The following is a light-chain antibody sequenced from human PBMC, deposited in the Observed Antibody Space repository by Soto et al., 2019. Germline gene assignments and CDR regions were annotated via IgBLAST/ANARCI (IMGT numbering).Light chain of an antibody. CDR2: DVS. J-gene: IGLJ2*01. Sequence: QSALTQPASVSGSPGQSITISCTGTSSDVGGYNSVSWYQHHPGKAPKLMIYDVSNRPSGVSNRFSGSKSGNTASLTISGLQTEDEADYYCSPYTLSSTVAFGGGTKLTVL. CDR3: SPYTLSSTVA. CDR1: SSDVGGYNS. V-gene: IGLV2-14*03.